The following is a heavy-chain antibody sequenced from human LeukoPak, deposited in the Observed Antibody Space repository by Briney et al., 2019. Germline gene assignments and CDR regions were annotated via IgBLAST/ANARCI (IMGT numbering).Heavy chain of an antibody. CDR3: AKGGGSGYYDTSGYCFDY. CDR2: ISWNSGSI. CDR1: GFTFDDYA. V-gene: IGHV3-9*01. D-gene: IGHD3-22*01. J-gene: IGHJ4*02. Sequence: GGSLRLSCAASGFTFDDYAMHWVRQAPGKGLEWVSGISWNSGSIGYADSVKGRFTISRDNSEDTLYLQMNSLRAEDTAVYYCAKGGGSGYYDTSGYCFDYWGQGTLVTVSS.